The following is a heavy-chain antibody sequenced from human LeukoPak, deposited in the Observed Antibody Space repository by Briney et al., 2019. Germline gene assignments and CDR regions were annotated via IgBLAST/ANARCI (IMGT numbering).Heavy chain of an antibody. J-gene: IGHJ4*02. D-gene: IGHD3-10*01. V-gene: IGHV3-21*01. Sequence: GGSLRLSCAASGFTFSSYSMNLVRQAPGKGLEWVSSISSSSSYIYYADSVKGRFTISRDSAKNSLYLQMNSLRAEDTAVYYCARDPRAYYYGSGSYEPSDYWGQGTLVTVSS. CDR3: ARDPRAYYYGSGSYEPSDY. CDR1: GFTFSSYS. CDR2: ISSSSSYI.